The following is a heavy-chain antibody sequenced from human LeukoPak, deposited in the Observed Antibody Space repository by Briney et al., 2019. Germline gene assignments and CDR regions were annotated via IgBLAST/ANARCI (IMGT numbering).Heavy chain of an antibody. CDR1: GHTLINFS. V-gene: IGHV1-24*01. CDR2: FAPELGEL. Sequence: ASVKVSCKVSGHTLINFSMHWVRQTPEKGLEWMGGFAPELGELIYAQKFQGRVTMTDDTSTDMAYMELSTLRSEDTAVYYCASTRAFDIWGQGTMVTVSS. J-gene: IGHJ3*02. CDR3: ASTRAFDI.